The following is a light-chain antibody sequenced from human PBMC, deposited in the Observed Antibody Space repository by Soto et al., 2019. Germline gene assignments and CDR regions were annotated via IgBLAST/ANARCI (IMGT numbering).Light chain of an antibody. Sequence: QSALTQPASVSGSPGQSITISCTGTSSDVGGYNYVSWYQRHPGKAPKLMIYEVSNRPSGVSNRFSGSKSGNTASLTISGLPDEDEADYYCSSYTSSSTLVFGTGTKLTVL. V-gene: IGLV2-14*01. CDR1: SSDVGGYNY. CDR2: EVS. CDR3: SSYTSSSTLV. J-gene: IGLJ1*01.